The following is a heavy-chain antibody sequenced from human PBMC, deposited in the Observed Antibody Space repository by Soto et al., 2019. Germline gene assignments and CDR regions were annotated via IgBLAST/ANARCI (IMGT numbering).Heavy chain of an antibody. V-gene: IGHV3-33*01. CDR1: GFTFSSYG. J-gene: IGHJ6*02. Sequence: GGSLRLSCAASGFTFSSYGMHWVRQAPGKGLEWVAVIWYDGSNKYYAGSVKGRFTISRDNSKNTLYLQMNSLRAEDTAVYYCARESNIVVVPGYGMDVWGQGTTVTVSS. CDR3: ARESNIVVVPGYGMDV. D-gene: IGHD2-2*01. CDR2: IWYDGSNK.